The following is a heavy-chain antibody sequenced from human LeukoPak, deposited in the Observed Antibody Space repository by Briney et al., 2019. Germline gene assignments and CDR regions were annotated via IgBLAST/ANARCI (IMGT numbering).Heavy chain of an antibody. J-gene: IGHJ4*02. D-gene: IGHD3-9*01. Sequence: GGSLRLSCAASGFTFSSYEMNWVRQAPGKGLEWVSYISSSGSTIYYADSVKGRFIISRDNSKNTLYLQMNSLRPDDTAVYYCAMLVYYDILPGPEYWGQGTLVTVSS. CDR3: AMLVYYDILPGPEY. CDR1: GFTFSSYE. CDR2: ISSSGSTI. V-gene: IGHV3-48*03.